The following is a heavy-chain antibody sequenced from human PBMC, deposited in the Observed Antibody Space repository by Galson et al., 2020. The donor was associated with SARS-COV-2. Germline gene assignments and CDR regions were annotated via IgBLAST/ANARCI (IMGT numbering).Heavy chain of an antibody. CDR3: ATAPTVITGGWFDP. V-gene: IGHV1-24*01. Sequence: ASVKVSCKVSGYTLTELSMHWVRQAPGKGLEWMGGFDPEDGETIYAQKFQGRVTMTEDTSTDTAYMELSSLRSKDTAVYYCATAPTVITGGWFDPWGQGTLVTVSS. D-gene: IGHD4-4*01. CDR1: GYTLTELS. J-gene: IGHJ5*02. CDR2: FDPEDGET.